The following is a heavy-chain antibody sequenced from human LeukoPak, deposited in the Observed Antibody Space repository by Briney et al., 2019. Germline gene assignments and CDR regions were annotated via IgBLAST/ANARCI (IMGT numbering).Heavy chain of an antibody. V-gene: IGHV1-8*01. CDR2: MNPNSGNT. CDR3: ARGRGWLPQNDY. CDR1: GYTFTSYD. D-gene: IGHD5-24*01. J-gene: IGHJ4*02. Sequence: ASVKVSCKASGYTFTSYDINWVLQATGQGLEWMGWMNPNSGNTGYAQKFQGRVTMTRNTSISTAYMELSSLRSEDTAVYYCARGRGWLPQNDYWGRGTLVTVSS.